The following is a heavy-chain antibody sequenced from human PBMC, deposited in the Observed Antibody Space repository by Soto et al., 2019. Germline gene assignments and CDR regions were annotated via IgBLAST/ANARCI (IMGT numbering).Heavy chain of an antibody. J-gene: IGHJ4*02. CDR2: ISATGGGT. D-gene: IGHD3-16*01. V-gene: IGHV3-23*01. Sequence: GGSLRLSCAASGFKFSNYAMSWVRQAPGKGLEWVSLISATGGGTYYADSVKGRFTISRDNSHNTLYLQVHSLTAEDTAVYYCAKDRRAGGNSAFYFDFLGQGAQVTVSS. CDR3: AKDRRAGGNSAFYFDF. CDR1: GFKFSNYA.